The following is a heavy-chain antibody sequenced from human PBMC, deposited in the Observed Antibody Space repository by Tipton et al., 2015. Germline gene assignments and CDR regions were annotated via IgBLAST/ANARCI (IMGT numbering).Heavy chain of an antibody. V-gene: IGHV4-39*01. CDR3: ARQIAVAARDWFDP. D-gene: IGHD6-13*01. CDR2: IHYSGST. J-gene: IGHJ5*02. CDR1: GVSISSSGNY. Sequence: TLSLTCTVSGVSISSSGNYWSWMRQHPGKGLEWIGYIHYSGSTYYNPSLKSRVTISVDTSKNQFSLKLSSVTAADTAVYYCARQIAVAARDWFDPWGQGTLVTVSS.